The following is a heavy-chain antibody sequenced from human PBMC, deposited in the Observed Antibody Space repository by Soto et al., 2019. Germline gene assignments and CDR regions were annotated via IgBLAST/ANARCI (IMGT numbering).Heavy chain of an antibody. V-gene: IGHV1-18*04. CDR1: GYTFTSYG. CDR2: ISAYNGNT. CDR3: ASYSSSSAGGYYYYGMDV. Sequence: QVQLVQSGAEVKKPGASVKVSCKASGYTFTSYGISWVRQAPGQGLEWMGWISAYNGNTNYAQQLQGRVTMTTDTSTSTAYMVLRSLRSDDTAVYYCASYSSSSAGGYYYYGMDVWGQGTTVSVSS. J-gene: IGHJ6*02. D-gene: IGHD6-6*01.